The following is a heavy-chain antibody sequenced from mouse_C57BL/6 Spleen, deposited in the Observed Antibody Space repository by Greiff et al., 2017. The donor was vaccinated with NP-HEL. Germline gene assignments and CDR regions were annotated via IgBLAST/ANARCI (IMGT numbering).Heavy chain of an antibody. V-gene: IGHV1-82*01. CDR1: GYAFSSSW. J-gene: IGHJ4*01. D-gene: IGHD1-1*01. CDR2: IYPGDGDT. CDR3: ARPYYYGSSHGAMDY. Sequence: QVQLKESGPELVKPGASVKISCKASGYAFSSSWMNWVKQRPGKGLEWIGRIYPGDGDTNYNGKFKGKATLTADKSSSTAYMQLSSLTSEDSAVYFCARPYYYGSSHGAMDYWGQGTSVTVSS.